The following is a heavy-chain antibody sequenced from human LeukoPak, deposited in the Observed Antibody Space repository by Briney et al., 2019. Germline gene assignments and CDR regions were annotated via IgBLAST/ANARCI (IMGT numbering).Heavy chain of an antibody. Sequence: ASVKVSCKAAGYTFTAYYIHWVRQAPGQGLEWMGWINPNSGGTNSAQKIQGRVTMTRDSSISTAYMEISRLTSDDTAVYHCARVGSITARKNYFDYWGQGTLVTVSS. V-gene: IGHV1-2*02. J-gene: IGHJ4*02. CDR1: GYTFTAYY. CDR3: ARVGSITARKNYFDY. D-gene: IGHD6-6*01. CDR2: INPNSGGT.